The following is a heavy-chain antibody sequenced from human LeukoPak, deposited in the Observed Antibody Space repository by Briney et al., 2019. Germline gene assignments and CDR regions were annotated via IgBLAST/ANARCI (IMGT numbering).Heavy chain of an antibody. CDR1: GYTFTGYY. Sequence: ASVKVSCKAPGYTFTGYYMHWVRQAPGQGLEWMGWINPNSGGTNYAQKFQGRVTMTRDTSISTAYMELSRLRSDDTAVYYCARVYCSSTSCPWGFDPWGQGTLVTVSS. CDR2: INPNSGGT. CDR3: ARVYCSSTSCPWGFDP. D-gene: IGHD2-2*01. J-gene: IGHJ5*02. V-gene: IGHV1-2*02.